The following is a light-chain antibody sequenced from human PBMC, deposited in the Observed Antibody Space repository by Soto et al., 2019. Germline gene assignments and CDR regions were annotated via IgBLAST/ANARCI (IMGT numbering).Light chain of an antibody. CDR1: QGISNN. Sequence: DLQLTQSPSFVSASVGDRVTITCRASQGISNNLAWYQQKPGKAPKLLINLVSTLQDGVPARFRGRASGTEFPLAINGLQPEDFATYYCQQLNRYPYTFGQGTKLEIK. CDR3: QQLNRYPYT. V-gene: IGKV1-9*01. CDR2: LVS. J-gene: IGKJ2*01.